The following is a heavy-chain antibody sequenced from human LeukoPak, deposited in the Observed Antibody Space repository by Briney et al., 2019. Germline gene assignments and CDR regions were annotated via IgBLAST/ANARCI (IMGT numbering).Heavy chain of an antibody. D-gene: IGHD3-10*01. V-gene: IGHV4-34*01. J-gene: IGHJ3*02. Sequence: SETLSLTCAVYGGSFSGYYWSWIRQPPGKGLEWIGEINHSGSTNYNPSLKSRVTMSVDTSKNQFSLKLSSVTAADTAVYYCARDRGVWFGELSSAFDIWGQGTMVTVSS. CDR1: GGSFSGYY. CDR2: INHSGST. CDR3: ARDRGVWFGELSSAFDI.